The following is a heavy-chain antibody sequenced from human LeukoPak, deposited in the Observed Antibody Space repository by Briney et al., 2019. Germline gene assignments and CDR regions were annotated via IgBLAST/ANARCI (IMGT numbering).Heavy chain of an antibody. CDR2: INPSGGST. J-gene: IGHJ5*02. CDR3: AREEILTGYTP. V-gene: IGHV1-46*01. D-gene: IGHD3-9*01. CDR1: GYTFTSYY. Sequence: ASVKVSCKASGYTFTSYYMHWVRQAPGQGLEWMGIINPSGGSTSYAQKFQGRVTMTRGTSTSTVYMELSSLRSEDTAVYYCAREEILTGYTPWGQGTLVTVSS.